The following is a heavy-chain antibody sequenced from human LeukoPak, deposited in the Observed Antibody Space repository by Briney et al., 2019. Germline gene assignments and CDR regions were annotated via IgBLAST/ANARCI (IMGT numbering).Heavy chain of an antibody. CDR3: AYGSHYDSSNSLFDN. D-gene: IGHD3-22*01. J-gene: IGHJ4*02. Sequence: GGSLRPSCAASGFTFSSYSMNWVRQAPGKGLEWVSYISSSSSTIYYADSVKGRFTISRDNAKNSLTLQMSSLRAEDTAVYYCAYGSHYDSSNSLFDNWGQGTLVTVSS. CDR2: ISSSSSTI. V-gene: IGHV3-48*04. CDR1: GFTFSSYS.